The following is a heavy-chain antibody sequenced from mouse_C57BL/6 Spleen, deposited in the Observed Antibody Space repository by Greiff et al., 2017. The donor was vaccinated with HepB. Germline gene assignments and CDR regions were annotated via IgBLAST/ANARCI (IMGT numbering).Heavy chain of an antibody. CDR1: GFNIKDDY. CDR3: TPITTVNY. D-gene: IGHD1-1*01. J-gene: IGHJ2*01. V-gene: IGHV14-4*01. CDR2: LDPENGDT. Sequence: EVKLMESGAELVRPGASVKLSCTASGFNIKDDYMHWVKQRPEQGLEWIGWLDPENGDTEYASKFQGKATITADTSSNTAYLQLSSLTSEDTAVYYCTPITTVNYWGQGTTLTVSS.